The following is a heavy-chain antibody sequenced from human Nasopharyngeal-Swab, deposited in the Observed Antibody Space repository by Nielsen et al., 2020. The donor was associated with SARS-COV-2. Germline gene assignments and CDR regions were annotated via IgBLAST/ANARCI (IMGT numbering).Heavy chain of an antibody. Sequence: SETLSLTCTVSGDSINSGGHYWTWIRPHPGKGLACIGCIFYLGGTHYNPSLKSRVSMSVDTSKKFFSLKLTSVTAEDTAVYFCARTSSSAHDALDIWGQGTVVTVSS. CDR2: IFYLGGT. CDR1: GDSINSGGHY. CDR3: ARTSSSAHDALDI. J-gene: IGHJ3*02. V-gene: IGHV4-31*03.